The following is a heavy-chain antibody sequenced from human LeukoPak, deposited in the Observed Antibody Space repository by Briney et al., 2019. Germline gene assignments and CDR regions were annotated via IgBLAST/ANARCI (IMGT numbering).Heavy chain of an antibody. CDR2: INHSGST. V-gene: IGHV4-34*01. CDR1: GGSFSGYY. J-gene: IGHJ4*02. Sequence: PETLSLTCAVYGGSFSGYYWSWIRQPPGKGLEWIGEINHSGSTNYNPSLKSRVTISVDTSKNQFSLKLSSVTAADTAVYYCARGHGYLDYWGQGTLVTVSS. CDR3: ARGHGYLDY.